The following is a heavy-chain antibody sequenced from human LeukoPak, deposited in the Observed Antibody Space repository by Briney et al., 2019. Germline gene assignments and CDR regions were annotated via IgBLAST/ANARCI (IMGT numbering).Heavy chain of an antibody. CDR2: IPGGGGNT. J-gene: IGHJ6*03. V-gene: IGHV3-23*01. D-gene: IGHD2-2*01. CDR1: GFTLSNAW. Sequence: GGSLRLSCAASGFTLSNAWMSWVRQAPGKGLEWVSTIPGGGGNTYYADSVKGRFTISRDKSRTTLYLQMSSLRVEDTAVYYCARRAGDCSSTSCYLYYFHYMDVWGKGTTVTVSS. CDR3: ARRAGDCSSTSCYLYYFHYMDV.